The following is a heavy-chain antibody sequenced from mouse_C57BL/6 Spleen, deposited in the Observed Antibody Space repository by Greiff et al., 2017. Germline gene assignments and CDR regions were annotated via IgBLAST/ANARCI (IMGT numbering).Heavy chain of an antibody. Sequence: VQLKESGGGLVQPKGSLKLSCAASGFSFNTYAMNWVRQAPGKGLEWVARIRSKSNNYATYYAGSVKDRFTISRDDSESMLYLQMNNLKTEDTAMYYCVRGTAWYFDVWGTGTTVTVSS. CDR1: GFSFNTYA. V-gene: IGHV10-1*01. CDR2: IRSKSNNYAT. CDR3: VRGTAWYFDV. J-gene: IGHJ1*03. D-gene: IGHD3-1*01.